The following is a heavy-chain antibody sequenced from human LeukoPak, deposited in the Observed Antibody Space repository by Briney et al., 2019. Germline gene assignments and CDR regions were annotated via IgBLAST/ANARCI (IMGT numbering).Heavy chain of an antibody. J-gene: IGHJ4*02. D-gene: IGHD6-13*01. Sequence: SGPTLVNPTQTLTLTCTFSGFSLSTSGVGVGWIRQPPGKALEWLALIYWNDDKAYSPSLKSRLTITKDTSKNQVVLTMTNMDPVDTATYYCAHRRAAAGSNYFDYWGQGTLVTVSS. V-gene: IGHV2-5*01. CDR2: IYWNDDK. CDR3: AHRRAAAGSNYFDY. CDR1: GFSLSTSGVG.